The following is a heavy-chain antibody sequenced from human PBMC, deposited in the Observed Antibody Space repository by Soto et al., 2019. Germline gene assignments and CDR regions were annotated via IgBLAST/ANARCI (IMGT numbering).Heavy chain of an antibody. J-gene: IGHJ5*02. CDR2: IYYSGST. CDR3: VRDLDDILTGYFPGFDP. Sequence: SETLSLTCTVSGGSISSGGYYWSWIRQHPGKGLEWIGYIYYSGSTYYKPSLKSRVTISVDTSKNQFSLKLSSVTAADTAVYYCVRDLDDILTGYFPGFDPWGQGTLVTVSS. D-gene: IGHD3-9*01. CDR1: GGSISSGGYY. V-gene: IGHV4-31*03.